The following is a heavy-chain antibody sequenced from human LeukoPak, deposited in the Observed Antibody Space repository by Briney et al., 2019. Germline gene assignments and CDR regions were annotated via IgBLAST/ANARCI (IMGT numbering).Heavy chain of an antibody. J-gene: IGHJ6*02. CDR1: GYTFTGYY. V-gene: IGHV1-2*02. Sequence: VSVKVSCKASGYTFTGYYMHWVRQAPGQGLEWMGWINPNSGGTNYAQKFQGRVTMTRDTSISTAYMELSRLRSDDTAVYYCARDGNYGSEIYYYYYYGMDVWGQGTTVTVSS. D-gene: IGHD3-10*01. CDR3: ARDGNYGSEIYYYYYYGMDV. CDR2: INPNSGGT.